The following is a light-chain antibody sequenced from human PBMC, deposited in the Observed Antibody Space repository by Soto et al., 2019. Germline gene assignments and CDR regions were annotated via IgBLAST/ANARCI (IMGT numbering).Light chain of an antibody. Sequence: DIQMTQSPSSLSASVGDRVTISCRASQSISNYLNWYQQKPGTAPKLLIYAASSLQSGVPARCSGSGSGTDFTLTISSLHIEDFATYFCQQSDSTPQTFGQGTKVEIK. CDR1: QSISNY. CDR2: AAS. J-gene: IGKJ1*01. CDR3: QQSDSTPQT. V-gene: IGKV1-39*01.